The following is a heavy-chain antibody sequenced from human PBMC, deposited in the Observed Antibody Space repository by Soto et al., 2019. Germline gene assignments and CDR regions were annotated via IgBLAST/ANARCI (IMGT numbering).Heavy chain of an antibody. Sequence: ASVKVSCKASGYTFTSYAMHRARQAPGQRLEWMGWINAGNGNTKYSQKFQGRVTITRDTSASTAYMELSSLRSEDTAVYYCARDRPPVAATPRCAFDIWGQGTMVTVSS. CDR3: ARDRPPVAATPRCAFDI. J-gene: IGHJ3*02. CDR1: GYTFTSYA. D-gene: IGHD2-15*01. V-gene: IGHV1-3*01. CDR2: INAGNGNT.